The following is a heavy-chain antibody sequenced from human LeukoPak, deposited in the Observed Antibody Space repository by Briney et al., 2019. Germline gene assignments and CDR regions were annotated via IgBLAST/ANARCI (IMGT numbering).Heavy chain of an antibody. Sequence: GGSLGLSCAASRFTFSSYAMSWVRQTPGKGLEWGSVISGSSGSTYYADSVKGRFTIFRDNSKNTLYLQMNSLRVEDTAIYYCASGRGYSSAAFDYWGQGTLVTVSS. CDR1: RFTFSSYA. D-gene: IGHD6-19*01. J-gene: IGHJ4*02. CDR2: ISGSSGST. CDR3: ASGRGYSSAAFDY. V-gene: IGHV3-23*01.